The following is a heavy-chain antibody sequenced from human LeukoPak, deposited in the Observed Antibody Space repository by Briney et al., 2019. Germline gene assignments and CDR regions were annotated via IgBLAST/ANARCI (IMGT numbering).Heavy chain of an antibody. Sequence: GASVKVSCKASGYTFTSYGISWVRQAPGQGLEWMGWISAYNGNTNYAQKLQGRVTMTTDTSTSTAYMELRSLRSDDTAVYYCARSPRFLEWFVFDYWGRGTLVTVSS. J-gene: IGHJ4*02. CDR2: ISAYNGNT. CDR3: ARSPRFLEWFVFDY. V-gene: IGHV1-18*01. CDR1: GYTFTSYG. D-gene: IGHD3-3*01.